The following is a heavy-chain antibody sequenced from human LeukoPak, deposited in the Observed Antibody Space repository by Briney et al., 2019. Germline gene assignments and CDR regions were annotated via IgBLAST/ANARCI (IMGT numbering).Heavy chain of an antibody. CDR2: IIPIFGTA. Sequence: SVKVSCKASGGTFSSYAISWVRQAPGQGLGWMGGIIPIFGTANYAQKFQGRVTITADESTGTAYMELSSLRSEDTAVYYCARGTTVTPYYFDYWGQGTLVTVSS. J-gene: IGHJ4*02. V-gene: IGHV1-69*13. D-gene: IGHD4-17*01. CDR1: GGTFSSYA. CDR3: ARGTTVTPYYFDY.